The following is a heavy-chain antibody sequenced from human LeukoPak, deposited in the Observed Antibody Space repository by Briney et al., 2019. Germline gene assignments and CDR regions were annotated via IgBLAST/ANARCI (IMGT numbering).Heavy chain of an antibody. CDR1: GGSISSGGYY. V-gene: IGHV4-31*03. Sequence: PSQTLSLTCTVSGGSISSGGYYWSWIRQHPGTGLEWIGYIYYSGSTYYNPSLKSRVTISVDTSKNQFSLKLSSVTAADTAVYYCARDRNYYGSGSYYRLLDYWGQGTLVTVSS. CDR2: IYYSGST. CDR3: ARDRNYYGSGSYYRLLDY. D-gene: IGHD3-10*01. J-gene: IGHJ4*02.